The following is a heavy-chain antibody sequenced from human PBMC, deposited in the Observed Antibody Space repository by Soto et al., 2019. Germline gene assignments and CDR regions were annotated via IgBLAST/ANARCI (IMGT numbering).Heavy chain of an antibody. CDR2: ISYDGSNK. CDR3: ARGLKNIVVVPAAPYNWFDP. D-gene: IGHD2-2*01. Sequence: GGSLRLSCAASGFTFSSYAMHWVRQAPGKGLEWVAVISYDGSNKYYADSVKGRFTISRDNSKNTLYLQMNSLRAEDTAVYYCARGLKNIVVVPAAPYNWFDPWGQGTLVTVSS. CDR1: GFTFSSYA. V-gene: IGHV3-30-3*01. J-gene: IGHJ5*02.